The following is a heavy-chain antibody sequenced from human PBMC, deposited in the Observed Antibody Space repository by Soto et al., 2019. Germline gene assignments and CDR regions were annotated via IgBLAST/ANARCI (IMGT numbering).Heavy chain of an antibody. Sequence: SETQSLTCPVSGGSISRYDWSWIRQPPGEGLEWIGYIYYSGNSYHNPSLKSRVAMSVDTSKIQFSLRLTSVTAADTAVYYCARGPYDAFDIWGQGTMVTVSS. CDR1: GGSISRYD. CDR2: IYYSGNS. J-gene: IGHJ3*02. CDR3: ARGPYDAFDI. V-gene: IGHV4-59*01.